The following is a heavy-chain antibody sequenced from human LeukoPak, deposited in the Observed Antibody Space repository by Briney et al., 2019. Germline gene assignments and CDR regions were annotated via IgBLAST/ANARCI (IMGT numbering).Heavy chain of an antibody. CDR3: ARAPFRDAFDI. J-gene: IGHJ3*02. CDR1: GYTFTSYA. V-gene: IGHV1-3*01. Sequence: ASVKVSCKASGYTFTSYAMHWVRQAPGQRLEGMGWINAGNGNTKYSQKFQGRVTITRDTSASTAYMELSSLRSEDTAVYYCARAPFRDAFDIWGQGTMVTVSS. CDR2: INAGNGNT.